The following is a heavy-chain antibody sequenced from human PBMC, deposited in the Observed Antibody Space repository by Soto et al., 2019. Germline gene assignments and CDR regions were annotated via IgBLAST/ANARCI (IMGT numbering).Heavy chain of an antibody. CDR3: ARASSSPLGDYYYGMDV. V-gene: IGHV4-4*07. CDR1: GGSISSYY. J-gene: IGHJ6*02. CDR2: IYTSGST. Sequence: SETLSLTCTVSGGSISSYYWSWIRQPAGKGLEWIGRIYTSGSTNYNPSLKSRVTMSVDTSKNQFSLKLSSVTTADTAVYYCARASSSPLGDYYYGMDVWGQGTTVTVSS. D-gene: IGHD6-6*01.